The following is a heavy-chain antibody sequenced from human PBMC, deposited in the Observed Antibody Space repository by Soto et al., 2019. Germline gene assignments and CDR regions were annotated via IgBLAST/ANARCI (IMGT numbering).Heavy chain of an antibody. V-gene: IGHV4-31*03. D-gene: IGHD6-19*01. CDR2: IYYSGST. CDR1: GCSISSGGYY. CDR3: ARGGIAVAAYYYYYGMDA. Sequence: TLSLTCTVSGCSISSGGYYWSWIRQHPGKGLEWIGYIYYSGSTYYNPSLKSRVTISVDTSKNQFSLKLSSVTAADTAVYYCARGGIAVAAYYYYYGMDAWGQGTTVTVSS. J-gene: IGHJ6*02.